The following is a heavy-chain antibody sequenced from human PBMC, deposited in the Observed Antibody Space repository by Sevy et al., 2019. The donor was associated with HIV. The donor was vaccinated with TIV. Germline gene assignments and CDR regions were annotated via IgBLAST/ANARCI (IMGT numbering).Heavy chain of an antibody. CDR3: ASVSLWFGELGSDAFDI. Sequence: SETLSLTCAVYGGSFSGYYWSWIRQPPGKGLEWIGEINHSGSTNYNPSLKSRVTISVDTSKNQFSLKLGFVTAADTAVYYCASVSLWFGELGSDAFDIWGQGTMVTVSS. V-gene: IGHV4-34*01. D-gene: IGHD3-10*01. CDR1: GGSFSGYY. CDR2: INHSGST. J-gene: IGHJ3*02.